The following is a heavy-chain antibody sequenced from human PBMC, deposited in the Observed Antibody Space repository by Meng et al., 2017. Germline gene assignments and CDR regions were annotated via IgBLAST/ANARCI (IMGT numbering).Heavy chain of an antibody. CDR3: SRDENSSGPTTNWFDP. J-gene: IGHJ5*02. V-gene: IGHV1-18*01. CDR2: VSAYNGKT. CDR1: GYTFKIYG. Sequence: ASVKVSCKASGYTFKIYGISWFRQAPGQGLEWVGWVSAYNGKTIYAHKFQDRFTLTTDTSTSTAYMELRSLTSDDTAVYYCSRDENSSGPTTNWFDPWGQGTLVTVSS. D-gene: IGHD3-22*01.